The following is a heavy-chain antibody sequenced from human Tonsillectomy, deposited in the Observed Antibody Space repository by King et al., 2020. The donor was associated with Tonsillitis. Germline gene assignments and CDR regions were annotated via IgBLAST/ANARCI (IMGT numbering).Heavy chain of an antibody. CDR2: IKEDGSEK. V-gene: IGHV3-7*01. D-gene: IGHD2-8*01. J-gene: IGHJ4*02. CDR1: GFTFSNFW. CDR3: ARETCLCSNGVCGRGVDY. Sequence: VQRVESGGALVQPGGSLRLSCAASGFTFSNFWMTWVRQGPGKGLEWVAIIKEDGSEKYYVDSVQGRFTISRDNAKNSLYLQMNSLRGVDTAVYYCARETCLCSNGVCGRGVDYWGQGALVTVSS.